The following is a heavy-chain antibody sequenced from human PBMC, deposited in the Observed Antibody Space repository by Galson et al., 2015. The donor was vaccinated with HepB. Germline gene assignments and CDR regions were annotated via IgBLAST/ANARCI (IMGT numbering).Heavy chain of an antibody. D-gene: IGHD5-24*01. V-gene: IGHV1-69*02. CDR3: ASGWLQLPPSFDY. J-gene: IGHJ4*02. Sequence: SVKVSCKASGGTFSSYTISWVRQAPGQGLEWMGRIIPILGIANYAQKFQGRVTITADKSTSTAYMELSSLRSEDTAVYYCASGWLQLPPSFDYWGQGTLVTVSS. CDR2: IIPILGIA. CDR1: GGTFSSYT.